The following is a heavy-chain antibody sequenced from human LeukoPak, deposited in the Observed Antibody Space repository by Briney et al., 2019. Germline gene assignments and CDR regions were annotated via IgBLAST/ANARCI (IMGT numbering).Heavy chain of an antibody. D-gene: IGHD3-22*01. V-gene: IGHV3-21*01. J-gene: IGHJ4*02. CDR3: ARSYYDSSGYPHSDLDY. CDR2: VSESSVYI. CDR1: GFTFSSYI. Sequence: PGGSLRLSCAGSGFTFSSYIMNWVRHAPGKGLEWVSSVSESSVYINYADSVKGRFTISRDNAKYSLYLQMTSLRAEDTAVYYCARSYYDSSGYPHSDLDYWGQGTLVTVSS.